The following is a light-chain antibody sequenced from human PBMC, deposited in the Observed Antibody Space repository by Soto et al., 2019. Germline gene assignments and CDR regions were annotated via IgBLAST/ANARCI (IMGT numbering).Light chain of an antibody. CDR1: QSVSSN. Sequence: EIVMTQSPATLSVSPGERATLSCRASQSVSSNLAWYQQKPGQAPRLLIYGASTRATGIPARFSGSGSGTEFTLTISSLQSEDFAVYSCQQYNNWPPMVTFGPGTKVDIK. CDR2: GAS. CDR3: QQYNNWPPMVT. V-gene: IGKV3-15*01. J-gene: IGKJ3*01.